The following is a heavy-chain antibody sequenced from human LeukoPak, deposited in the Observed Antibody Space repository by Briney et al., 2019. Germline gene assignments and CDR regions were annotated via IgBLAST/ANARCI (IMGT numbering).Heavy chain of an antibody. CDR1: GFTFDDYG. CDR3: ARGSSGWYPRLFDY. V-gene: IGHV3-20*04. Sequence: GGSLRLSCAASGFTFDDYGMSWVRHAPGKGLEWVSGINWNGGSTGYADSVKGRFTISRDNAKHSLYLQMNSLRAEDTALYYCARGSSGWYPRLFDYWGQGTLVTVSS. CDR2: INWNGGST. D-gene: IGHD6-19*01. J-gene: IGHJ4*02.